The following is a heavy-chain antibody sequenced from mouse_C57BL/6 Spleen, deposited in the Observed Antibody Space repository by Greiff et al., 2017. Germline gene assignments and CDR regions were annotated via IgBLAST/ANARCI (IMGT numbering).Heavy chain of an antibody. CDR1: GYTFTSYW. CDR2: IDPSDSYT. Sequence: VQLQQPGAELVMPGASVKLSCKASGYTFTSYWMHWVKQRPGQGLEWIGEIDPSDSYTNYNQKFKGKSTLTVDKSSSTAYMQLSSLTSEESAVCYSAGRGQLRGFAYWGQGTLVTVSA. CDR3: AGRGQLRGFAY. V-gene: IGHV1-69*01. J-gene: IGHJ3*01. D-gene: IGHD3-2*02.